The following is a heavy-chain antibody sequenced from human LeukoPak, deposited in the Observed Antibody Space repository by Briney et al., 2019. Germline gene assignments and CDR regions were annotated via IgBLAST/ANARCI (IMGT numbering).Heavy chain of an antibody. Sequence: ASVKVSCKASGGTFSSYAISWVRQAPGQGLEWMGRIIPILGIANYAQKFQGRVTITADKSTSTAYMELSSLRSEDTAVYYCARDHIRQWLPYYFDYWGQGTLVTVSS. D-gene: IGHD6-19*01. CDR1: GGTFSSYA. CDR3: ARDHIRQWLPYYFDY. CDR2: IIPILGIA. J-gene: IGHJ4*02. V-gene: IGHV1-69*04.